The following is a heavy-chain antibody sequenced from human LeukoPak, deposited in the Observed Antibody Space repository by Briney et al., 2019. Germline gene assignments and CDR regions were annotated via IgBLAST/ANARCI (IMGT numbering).Heavy chain of an antibody. CDR1: GFTFSSYS. D-gene: IGHD3-22*01. V-gene: IGHV3-21*01. J-gene: IGHJ6*02. Sequence: GGSLRLSCAASGFTFSSYSMNWVRQAPGKGLEWVSSISSSSSYIYYADSVKGRFTISRDNAKNSLYLQMNSLRAEDTAVYYCARVGYYYDSSGTAHYYYYGMDVWGQGTTVTVSS. CDR3: ARVGYYYDSSGTAHYYYYGMDV. CDR2: ISSSSSYI.